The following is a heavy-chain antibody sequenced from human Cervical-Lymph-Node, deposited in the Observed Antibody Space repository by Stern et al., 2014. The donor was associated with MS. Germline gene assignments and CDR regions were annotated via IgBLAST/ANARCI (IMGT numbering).Heavy chain of an antibody. CDR2: IYYSGST. J-gene: IGHJ3*02. CDR1: GGSISSYY. V-gene: IGHV4-59*01. Sequence: QLQLEESGPGLVKPSETLSLTCTVSGGSISSYYWSWFRQPPGQGLVWIGYIYYSGSTNYNPSLKSRVTISVDTSKNQFSLKLSSVTAADTAVYYCARAYSSGLAFDIWGQGTMVTVSS. D-gene: IGHD6-19*01. CDR3: ARAYSSGLAFDI.